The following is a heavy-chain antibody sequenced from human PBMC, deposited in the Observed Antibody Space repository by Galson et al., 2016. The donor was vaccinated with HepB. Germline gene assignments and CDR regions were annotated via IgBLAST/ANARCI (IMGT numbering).Heavy chain of an antibody. D-gene: IGHD5-12*01. J-gene: IGHJ4*02. V-gene: IGHV3-11*01. CDR2: ISSSGSGM. CDR3: ARDLRSGYDSGIDH. CDR1: GFNSRDFY. Sequence: SLRLSCAASGFNSRDFYMMWIRQAPGKRLEWVSYISSSGSGMDYADSVRGRFTVSRDDGQNSLFLHMNNLRAEDTAIYYCARDLRSGYDSGIDHWGQGTLVTVSS.